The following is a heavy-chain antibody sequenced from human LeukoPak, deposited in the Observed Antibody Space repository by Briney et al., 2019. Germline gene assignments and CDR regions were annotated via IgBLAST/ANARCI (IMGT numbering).Heavy chain of an antibody. V-gene: IGHV4-39*01. CDR1: GGSVSSTEFY. J-gene: IGHJ4*02. CDR2: VYYTGST. D-gene: IGHD3-9*01. Sequence: PSETLSLTCTVSGGSVSSTEFYWGWIRQPPGEGLQWIGNVYYTGSTYYNPSLNSRVTMSVDTSQNQFSLKMTSVTAADTAVYYCARLSKGRYFDYIFDYWGQGTLVTVSP. CDR3: ARLSKGRYFDYIFDY.